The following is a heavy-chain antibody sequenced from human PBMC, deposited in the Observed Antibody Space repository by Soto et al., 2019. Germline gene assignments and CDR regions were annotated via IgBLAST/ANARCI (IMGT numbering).Heavy chain of an antibody. CDR2: IIPIFGTA. D-gene: IGHD3-9*01. J-gene: IGHJ5*02. Sequence: LVKVSCKASGGTFSSYAISWVRQAPGQGLEWMGGIIPIFGTANYAQKFQGRVTITADESTSTAYMELSSLRSEDTAVYYCARPPLILTGYYTWFDPWGQGTLVTVSS. CDR1: GGTFSSYA. V-gene: IGHV1-69*13. CDR3: ARPPLILTGYYTWFDP.